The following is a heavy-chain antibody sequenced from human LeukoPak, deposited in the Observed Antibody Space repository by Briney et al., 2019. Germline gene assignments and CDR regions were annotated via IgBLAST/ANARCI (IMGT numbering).Heavy chain of an antibody. Sequence: PGGSLRLSCAASGFTFSSYAMSWVRRAPGKGLEWVSAISGSGGSTYYADSVKGRFTISRDNSKNTLYLQMNSLRAEDTAVYYCAKHVVGIEGYFDYWGQGTLVTVSS. CDR1: GFTFSSYA. CDR2: ISGSGGST. D-gene: IGHD1-26*01. V-gene: IGHV3-23*01. CDR3: AKHVVGIEGYFDY. J-gene: IGHJ4*02.